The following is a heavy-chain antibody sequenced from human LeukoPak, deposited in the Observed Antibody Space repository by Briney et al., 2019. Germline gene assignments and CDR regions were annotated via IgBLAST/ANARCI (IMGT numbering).Heavy chain of an antibody. D-gene: IGHD3-22*01. CDR1: GYTFTSYG. V-gene: IGHV1-18*01. CDR2: ISAYNGNT. CDR3: ARGFPPRRNYDSSGYYSYYFDY. J-gene: IGHJ4*02. Sequence: ASVKVSCKASGYTFTSYGISWVRQAPGQGLEWMGWISAYNGNTNYAQKLQGRVTMTTDTSTSTAYMELRSLRSDGTAVYYCARGFPPRRNYDSSGYYSYYFDYWGQRTLVTVSS.